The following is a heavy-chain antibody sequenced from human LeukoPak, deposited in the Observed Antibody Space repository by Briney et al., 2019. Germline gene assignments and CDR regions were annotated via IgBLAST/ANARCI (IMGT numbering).Heavy chain of an antibody. J-gene: IGHJ5*02. CDR3: ARVGSGLGEWDNWFDP. CDR2: MNPNSGNT. Sequence: ASVKVSCKASGYTFTSYDIHWVRQATGQGLEWMGWMNPNSGNTGYAQKFQGRVTMTRNTSISTAYMELSSLRSEDTAVYYCARVGSGLGEWDNWFDPWGQGTLVTVSS. CDR1: GYTFTSYD. V-gene: IGHV1-8*01. D-gene: IGHD3-16*01.